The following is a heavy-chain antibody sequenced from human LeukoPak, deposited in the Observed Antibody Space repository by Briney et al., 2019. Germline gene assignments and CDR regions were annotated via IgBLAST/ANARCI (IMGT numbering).Heavy chain of an antibody. Sequence: PGGSLRLSCAASGFTFSSYSMNWVRQAPGKGLEWVSSISSSSSYIYYADSVKGRFTISRDNSKNTLYLQMNSLRAEDTAVYYCARLAYYYDSSGYLGPYYFDYWGQGTLVTVSS. CDR2: ISSSSSYI. J-gene: IGHJ4*02. D-gene: IGHD3-22*01. CDR3: ARLAYYYDSSGYLGPYYFDY. CDR1: GFTFSSYS. V-gene: IGHV3-21*04.